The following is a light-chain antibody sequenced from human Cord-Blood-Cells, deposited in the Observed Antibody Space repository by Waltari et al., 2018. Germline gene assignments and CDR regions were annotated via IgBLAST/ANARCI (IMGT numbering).Light chain of an antibody. J-gene: IGKJ4*01. V-gene: IGKV4-1*01. Sequence: DIVMTQSPDSLAVSLGERATINCKSSQSVLYSSNNKNYLAWYPQKPGTPPKLLIYWASTRESGVPDRFSGSGSGTDFTLTISSLQAEDVAVYYCQQYYSTPLTFGGGTKVEIK. CDR2: WAS. CDR3: QQYYSTPLT. CDR1: QSVLYSSNNKNY.